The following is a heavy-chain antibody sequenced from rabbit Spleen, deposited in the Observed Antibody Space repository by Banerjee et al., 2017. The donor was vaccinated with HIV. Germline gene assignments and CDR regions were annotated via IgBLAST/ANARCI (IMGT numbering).Heavy chain of an antibody. V-gene: IGHV1S45*01. D-gene: IGHD6-1*01. CDR2: MGTTSGRA. J-gene: IGHJ4*01. CDR3: AMSPYSWGRYVFKL. Sequence: QQQLEESGGGLVKPGGTLTLTCTVSGFSFSSIYWICWVRQAPGKGLESIACMGTTSGRAYYANWAKGRFTISKTSSTTVTLQMTSLTAADTATYFCAMSPYSWGRYVFKLWGPGTLVTVS. CDR1: GFSFSSIYW.